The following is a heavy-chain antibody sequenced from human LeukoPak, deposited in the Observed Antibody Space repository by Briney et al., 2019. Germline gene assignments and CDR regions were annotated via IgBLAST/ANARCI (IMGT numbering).Heavy chain of an antibody. V-gene: IGHV4-31*03. CDR1: GGSISSGGYY. Sequence: SETLSLTCTVSGGSISSGGYYWSWIRQHPGKGLEWIGYIYYSGSTYYNPSLKSRVTISVDTSKNQFSLKLSSVTAADTAVYYCARDQGVGFGHFDYWGQGTLVTVSS. J-gene: IGHJ4*02. CDR2: IYYSGST. CDR3: ARDQGVGFGHFDY. D-gene: IGHD3-10*01.